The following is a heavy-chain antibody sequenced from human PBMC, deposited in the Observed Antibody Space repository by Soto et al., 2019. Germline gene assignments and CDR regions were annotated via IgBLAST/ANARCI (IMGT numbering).Heavy chain of an antibody. V-gene: IGHV3-48*03. J-gene: IGHJ3*01. D-gene: IGHD5-12*01. CDR2: MSAGGTI. CDR3: AKEKSVMNSGYDAFDV. CDR1: GFAFSSYE. Sequence: GSLRLSCAASGFAFSSYEMDWVRQAPGKGLEWIAYMSAGGTIHYADSVKGRSTISRDNAKNSLYLEMNSLRAEDTAVYYCAKEKSVMNSGYDAFDVWGQGTMVTVSS.